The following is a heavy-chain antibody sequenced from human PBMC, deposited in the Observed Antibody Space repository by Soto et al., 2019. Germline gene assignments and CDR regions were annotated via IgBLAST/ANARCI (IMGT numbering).Heavy chain of an antibody. CDR3: AKEGGGGRNYYYTMDV. CDR2: ISGSGGST. D-gene: IGHD2-15*01. V-gene: IGHV3-23*01. Sequence: GGSLRPSCAASGFTFSSQAMSWVRQAPGKGLELVSGISGSGGSTYYAHSVKGRFTISRDNSKNTLYLQMNSLRAEDTAVYYCAKEGGGGRNYYYTMDVWGQGTTVTVSS. J-gene: IGHJ6*02. CDR1: GFTFSSQA.